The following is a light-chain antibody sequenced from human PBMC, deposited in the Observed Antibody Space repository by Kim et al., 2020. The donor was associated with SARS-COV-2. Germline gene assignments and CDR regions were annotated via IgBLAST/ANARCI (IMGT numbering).Light chain of an antibody. V-gene: IGLV3-1*01. CDR1: NLGDKN. CDR3: QAWDSSTVV. J-gene: IGLJ2*01. CDR2: EDI. Sequence: SYELTQPPSVSVSPGQTAIITCSGNNLGDKNVCWYQQGPGQSPLLVIYEDIKRPSGIPERVSGSNSGNTATLTISGTQAMDEADYYCQAWDSSTVVFGRGTQLTVL.